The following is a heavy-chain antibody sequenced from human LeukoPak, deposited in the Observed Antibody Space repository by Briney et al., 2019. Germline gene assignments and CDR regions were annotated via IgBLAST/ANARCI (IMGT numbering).Heavy chain of an antibody. CDR2: TYYRSKWFI. CDR3: TRSDCSSGRCPGFDN. V-gene: IGHV6-1*01. CDR1: GDSVSSNSAA. D-gene: IGHD6-19*01. J-gene: IGHJ4*02. Sequence: SQTLSLTCGISGDSVSSNSAAWNWIRQSPSRGLEWLGRTYYRSKWFINYAPFVKSRIIINPDTPKNQVSLQLNSVTPEDTAVYYCTRSDCSSGRCPGFDNWGQGTLVTVSS.